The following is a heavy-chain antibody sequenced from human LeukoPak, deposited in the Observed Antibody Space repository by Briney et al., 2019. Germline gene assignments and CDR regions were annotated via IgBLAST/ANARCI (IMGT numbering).Heavy chain of an antibody. Sequence: PGGSLRLSCAASGFTFSTYWMSWVRQAPGKGLEWVANIKQDGSEKYYVDSVKGRFTISRDNTKNTLYLQMNSLRGEDTAMYYCAKDQQLEPFHYWGQGTLVTVSS. D-gene: IGHD1-1*01. CDR3: AKDQQLEPFHY. CDR1: GFTFSTYW. CDR2: IKQDGSEK. J-gene: IGHJ4*02. V-gene: IGHV3-7*04.